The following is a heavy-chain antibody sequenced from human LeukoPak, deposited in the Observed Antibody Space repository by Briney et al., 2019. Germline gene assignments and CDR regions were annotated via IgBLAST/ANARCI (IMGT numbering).Heavy chain of an antibody. V-gene: IGHV4-59*01. J-gene: IGHJ6*02. Sequence: PSETLSLTYTVSGGSISSYYWSWIRQPPGKGLEWIGYIYYSGSTNYNPSLKSRVTISVDTSKNQFSLKLSSVTAADTAVYYCAREFGYSSGPYYYYGMDVWGQGTTVTVSS. CDR2: IYYSGST. CDR3: AREFGYSSGPYYYYGMDV. CDR1: GGSISSYY. D-gene: IGHD6-19*01.